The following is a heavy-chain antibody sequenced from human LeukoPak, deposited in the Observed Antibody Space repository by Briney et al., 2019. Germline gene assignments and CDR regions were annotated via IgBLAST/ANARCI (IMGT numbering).Heavy chain of an antibody. CDR3: ARGRGGTVVRGYLDY. CDR2: MNSNSGNT. Sequence: ASVKVSCKASGHTFTNYDIMWVRQATGQGPEWMGWMNSNSGNTGYAQKFQGRVTMTRDTSINTAYMELHSLTSEGTAVYYCARGRGGTVVRGYLDYWGQGTLVTVSS. J-gene: IGHJ4*02. V-gene: IGHV1-8*01. CDR1: GHTFTNYD. D-gene: IGHD3-10*01.